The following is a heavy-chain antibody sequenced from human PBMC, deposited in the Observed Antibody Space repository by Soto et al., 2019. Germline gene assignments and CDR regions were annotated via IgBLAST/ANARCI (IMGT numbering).Heavy chain of an antibody. CDR2: ISSNGGST. CDR1: GFTFSSYA. CDR3: VKGRDYYDSSGYYYIFDY. V-gene: IGHV3-64D*08. D-gene: IGHD3-22*01. Sequence: GGSLRLSCSASGFTFSSYAMHWVRQAPGKGLEYVSAISSNGGSTYYADSVKGRFTISRDNSKNNLYLQMSSRRAEDTAVYDCVKGRDYYDSSGYYYIFDYWGQGTLVTVSS. J-gene: IGHJ4*02.